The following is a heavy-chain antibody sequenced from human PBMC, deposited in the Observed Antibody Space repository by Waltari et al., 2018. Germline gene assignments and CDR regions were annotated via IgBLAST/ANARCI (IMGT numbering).Heavy chain of an antibody. Sequence: EVQLVESGGGLVQPGRSLRLSCAASGFTFADYAMHWVRQAPGKGLEWVSGISWNSGSIGYADSVKGRFTISRDNAKNSLYLQMNSLRAEDTALYYCAKDTSYSYYYGMDVWGQGTTVTVSS. CDR3: AKDTSYSYYYGMDV. V-gene: IGHV3-9*01. D-gene: IGHD4-4*01. J-gene: IGHJ6*02. CDR1: GFTFADYA. CDR2: ISWNSGSI.